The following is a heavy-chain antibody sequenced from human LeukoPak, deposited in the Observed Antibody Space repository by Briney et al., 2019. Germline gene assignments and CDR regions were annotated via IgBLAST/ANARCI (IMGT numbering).Heavy chain of an antibody. CDR2: INHSGST. D-gene: IGHD3-3*01. CDR3: AKAKDFWSGYEH. CDR1: GGSFSGYY. J-gene: IGHJ4*02. V-gene: IGHV4-34*01. Sequence: SETLSLTCAVYGGSFSGYYWSWIRQPPGKGLEWIGEINHSGSTNYNPSLKSRVTISVDTSKNQFSLKLSSVTAADTAVYYFAKAKDFWSGYEHWGQGTQVTVSS.